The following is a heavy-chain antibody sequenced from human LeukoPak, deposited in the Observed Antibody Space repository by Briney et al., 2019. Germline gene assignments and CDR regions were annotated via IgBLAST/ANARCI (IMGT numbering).Heavy chain of an antibody. CDR3: AGDGYNGEFDY. J-gene: IGHJ4*02. CDR2: ISSSSSYI. D-gene: IGHD5-24*01. Sequence: PGGSLRLSCAASGFTFSSYSMNWVRRAPRKGLEWVSSISSSSSYIYYADSLKGRFTISRDNAKNSLYLQMNSLRAEDTAVYYCAGDGYNGEFDYWGQGTLVTVSS. CDR1: GFTFSSYS. V-gene: IGHV3-21*01.